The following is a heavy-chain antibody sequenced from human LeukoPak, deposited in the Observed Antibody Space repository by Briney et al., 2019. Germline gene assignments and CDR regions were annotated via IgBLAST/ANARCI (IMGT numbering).Heavy chain of an antibody. CDR3: AWAYSGYDY. CDR1: GFTLSSYW. CDR2: VKQDGSEK. V-gene: IGHV3-7*04. J-gene: IGHJ4*02. Sequence: GGPLRLSCAASGFTLSSYWMSWVRQAPGKGLEWVANVKQDGSEKYYVDSVKGRFTISRDDAKNSLSLQMNSLRDEDTAVYYCAWAYSGYDYWGQGPLDTVSS. D-gene: IGHD5-12*01.